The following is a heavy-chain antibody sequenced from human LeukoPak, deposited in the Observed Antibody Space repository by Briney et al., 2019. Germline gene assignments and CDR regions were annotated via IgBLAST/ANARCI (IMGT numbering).Heavy chain of an antibody. J-gene: IGHJ6*03. CDR1: GFTVSSNY. Sequence: GGSLRLSCAASGFTVSSNYMSWVRQAPGKGLEWVSVTYSGGSTYYADSVKGRFTISRDNAKNSLYLQMNSLRAEDTAVYYCARVDDYGDYNYYYYYMDVWGKGTTVTISS. V-gene: IGHV3-53*01. CDR2: TYSGGST. CDR3: ARVDDYGDYNYYYYYMDV. D-gene: IGHD4-17*01.